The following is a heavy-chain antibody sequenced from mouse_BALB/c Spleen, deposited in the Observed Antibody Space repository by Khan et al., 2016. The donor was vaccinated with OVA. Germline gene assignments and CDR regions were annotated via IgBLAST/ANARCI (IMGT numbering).Heavy chain of an antibody. CDR2: IWAGGST. D-gene: IGHD1-1*01. J-gene: IGHJ3*01. CDR3: ARAFYYGALFAF. Sequence: QVQLKESGPGLVAPSQSLSITCTVSGFSLNSYGVHWVRQPPGKGLEWLGVIWAGGSTNHNSALMSRLSISKDNSKSQVFLKMNSLQTDDTAMYYCARAFYYGALFAFWGQGTLVTVSA. CDR1: GFSLNSYG. V-gene: IGHV2-9*02.